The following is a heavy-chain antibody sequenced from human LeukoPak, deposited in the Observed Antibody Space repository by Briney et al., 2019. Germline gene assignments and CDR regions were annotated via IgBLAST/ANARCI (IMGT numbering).Heavy chain of an antibody. D-gene: IGHD2-2*01. CDR1: GGSFSGYY. J-gene: IGHJ6*03. CDR2: INHSGST. Sequence: SETLSLTCAVYGGSFSGYYWSWIRQPPGKGLEWIGEINHSGSTNYNPSLKSRVTISVDTSKNQFSLKLSSVTAADTAVYYCARGKDCSSTSCSRRPYYYYYMDVWGKGTTVTVSS. CDR3: ARGKDCSSTSCSRRPYYYYYMDV. V-gene: IGHV4-34*01.